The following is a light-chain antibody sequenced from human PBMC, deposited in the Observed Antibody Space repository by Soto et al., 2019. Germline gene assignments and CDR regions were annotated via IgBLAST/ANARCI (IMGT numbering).Light chain of an antibody. Sequence: QSALTQPASVSGSPGQSITISCTGTSSDVGGYYYVSWYQHHPGKAPKLMIYQVSNRPSGVSNRFSDSKSGNTASLTISGLQAEDEADYYCSSYTSSNTFYVFGTGTQLTVL. V-gene: IGLV2-14*01. CDR2: QVS. CDR3: SSYTSSNTFYV. J-gene: IGLJ1*01. CDR1: SSDVGGYYY.